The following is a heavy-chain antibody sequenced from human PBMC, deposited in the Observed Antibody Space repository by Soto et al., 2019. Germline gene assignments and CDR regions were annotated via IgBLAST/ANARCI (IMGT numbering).Heavy chain of an antibody. J-gene: IGHJ5*02. CDR3: AREVVVVPAATRWFDP. Sequence: SVKVSCKASGGTFSSYAISWVRQAPGQGLEWMGGIIPIFGTANYAQKFQGRVTITADESTSTAYMELSSLRSEDTAVYYCAREVVVVPAATRWFDPWGQGTLVTVSS. D-gene: IGHD2-2*01. CDR2: IIPIFGTA. CDR1: GGTFSSYA. V-gene: IGHV1-69*13.